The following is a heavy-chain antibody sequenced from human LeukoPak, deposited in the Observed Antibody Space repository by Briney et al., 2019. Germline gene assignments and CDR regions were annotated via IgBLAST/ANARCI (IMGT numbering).Heavy chain of an antibody. D-gene: IGHD4-11*01. V-gene: IGHV3-7*03. CDR1: GFTFSSYW. Sequence: GGSLRLSCAASGFTFSSYWMSWVRQAPGKGLEWVANIKQDGSEKYYVDSVKGRFTISRDNAKNSLYLQMNSLRAEDTAVYYCARDLTVTLHFYYYGMDVWGQGTTVTVSS. J-gene: IGHJ6*02. CDR2: IKQDGSEK. CDR3: ARDLTVTLHFYYYGMDV.